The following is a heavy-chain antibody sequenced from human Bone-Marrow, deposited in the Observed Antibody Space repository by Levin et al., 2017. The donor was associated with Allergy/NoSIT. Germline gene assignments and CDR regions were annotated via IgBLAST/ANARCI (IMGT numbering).Heavy chain of an antibody. Sequence: GGPLRLSCAASGFTFSSYAMSWVRQAPGKGLDWVSAISGSGTSTYYADSVKGRFTISRDNSMTTLYLQMNSLRAEDTAVYYCAKGAGWVAGAVALIWGQGTLVTVSS. CDR2: ISGSGTST. CDR1: GFTFSSYA. V-gene: IGHV3-23*01. CDR3: AKGAGWVAGAVALI. J-gene: IGHJ4*02. D-gene: IGHD6-19*01.